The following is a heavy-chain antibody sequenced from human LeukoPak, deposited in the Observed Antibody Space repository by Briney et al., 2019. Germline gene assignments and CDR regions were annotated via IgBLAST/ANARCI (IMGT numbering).Heavy chain of an antibody. CDR2: TNRRGDIT. Sequence: GGSLRLSCAASGFTFNIYSMHWVRQAPGKGLEWVSGTNRRGDITDYADFVKGRFTISRDNAKNSLYLQMNSLRVEDTALYHCARKGLGGELGGFDSWGQGTLVTVSS. J-gene: IGHJ4*02. CDR3: ARKGLGGELGGFDS. CDR1: GFTFNIYS. V-gene: IGHV3-20*01. D-gene: IGHD1-7*01.